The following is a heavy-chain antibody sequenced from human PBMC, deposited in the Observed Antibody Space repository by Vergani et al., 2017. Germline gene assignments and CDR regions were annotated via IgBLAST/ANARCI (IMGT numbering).Heavy chain of an antibody. CDR2: IIPIFGTT. D-gene: IGHD1-26*01. V-gene: IGHV1-69*01. CDR3: ARDYHGTVY. J-gene: IGHJ4*02. Sequence: QVQLVQSGAEVKKPGSSVKVSCKTSGCTFSSYAVSWVRQAPGQGLEWMGGIIPIFGTTNYTQKFQGRVTITADESATTAYMELISLRSDDTAVYYCARDYHGTVYWGQGTQVTVSS. CDR1: GCTFSSYA.